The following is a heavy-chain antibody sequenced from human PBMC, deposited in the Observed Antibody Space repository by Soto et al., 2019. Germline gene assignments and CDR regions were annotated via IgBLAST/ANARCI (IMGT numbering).Heavy chain of an antibody. D-gene: IGHD2-21*02. Sequence: QVQLVQSGTEVKKPGSSVKVSCKASGGTFSSSGFSWVRQAPGQGLEWMGMIVPSLDTTKYAQKFQARVTITADQFTSTAYMELSSLRSEDTAVYYCARWAQPWGTADPYAVDVWGQGTRVIVSS. CDR2: IVPSLDTT. CDR1: GGTFSSSG. V-gene: IGHV1-69*09. J-gene: IGHJ6*02. CDR3: ARWAQPWGTADPYAVDV.